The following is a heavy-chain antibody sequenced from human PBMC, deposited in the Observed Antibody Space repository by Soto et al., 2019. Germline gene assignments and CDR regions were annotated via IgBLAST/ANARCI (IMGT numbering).Heavy chain of an antibody. CDR3: ARDAPGEWEPPRGEHAFDI. CDR1: GGSISSGGYY. D-gene: IGHD1-26*01. J-gene: IGHJ3*02. V-gene: IGHV4-31*03. Sequence: QVQLQESGPGLVKPSQTLSLTCTVSGGSISSGGYYWSWIRQHPGKGLEWIGYIYYSGSTYYNPSLKSRVTISVDKSKNQFSLKLSSVTAADTAVYYCARDAPGEWEPPRGEHAFDIWGQGTMVTVSS. CDR2: IYYSGST.